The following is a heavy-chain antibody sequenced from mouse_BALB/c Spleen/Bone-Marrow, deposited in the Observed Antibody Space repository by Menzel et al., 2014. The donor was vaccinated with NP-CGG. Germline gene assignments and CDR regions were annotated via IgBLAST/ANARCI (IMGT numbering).Heavy chain of an antibody. V-gene: IGHV1-67*01. Sequence: VKLVESGPELVRPGVSVKISCKGFGYTFTGYAIHWVKQSHAKTLEWIGVISSYSGNTNYNQKFKGRATMTVDKSSGTAYMELARLTSEDSAIYYCASTAGTQYDYFAYWGQGTTLTVSS. J-gene: IGHJ2*01. CDR1: GYTFTGYA. CDR2: ISSYSGNT. D-gene: IGHD1-2*01. CDR3: ASTAGTQYDYFAY.